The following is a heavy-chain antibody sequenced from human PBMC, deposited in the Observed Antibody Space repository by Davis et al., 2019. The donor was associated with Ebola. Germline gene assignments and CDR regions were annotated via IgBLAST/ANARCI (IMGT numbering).Heavy chain of an antibody. D-gene: IGHD2-15*01. CDR2: IVPMFGKT. J-gene: IGHJ5*02. V-gene: IGHV1-69*13. CDR1: GGSLGSYA. Sequence: SVKVSCKASGGSLGSYAFSWVRQAPGQGLEWMGGIVPMFGKTRYAQKFQGRLTITADASTNTAYMELINLRFDDSAVYFCARAPSSEGYCSGGTCYWFDPWGQGTLVTVSS. CDR3: ARAPSSEGYCSGGTCYWFDP.